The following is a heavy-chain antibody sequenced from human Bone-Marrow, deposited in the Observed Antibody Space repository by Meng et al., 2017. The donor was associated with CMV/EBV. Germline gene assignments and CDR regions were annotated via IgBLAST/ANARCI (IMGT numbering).Heavy chain of an antibody. Sequence: CQASGGTFRSYAISWVRQAPGQGLEWMGVIIPIFGTRNYAQKFQGRVTITADESTTTAYMDLSSLRSEDTAVYYCARGWGGDQEAIDYWGQGTLVTVSS. CDR3: ARGWGGDQEAIDY. V-gene: IGHV1-69*01. J-gene: IGHJ4*02. CDR1: GGTFRSYA. D-gene: IGHD4-17*01. CDR2: IIPIFGTR.